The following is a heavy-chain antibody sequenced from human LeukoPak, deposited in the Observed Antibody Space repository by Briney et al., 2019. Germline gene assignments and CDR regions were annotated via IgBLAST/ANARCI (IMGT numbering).Heavy chain of an antibody. J-gene: IGHJ4*02. CDR2: ISRSGSTI. CDR1: GFTFSDYY. V-gene: IGHV3-11*01. Sequence: GGSLRLSCAAPGFTFSDYYMSWIRQAPGKGLEWVSYISRSGSTIYYADSVKGRFTISRDNAKNSLYLQMNSLRAEDTAVYYCASTLDGYSFKGYFDYWGQGTLVTVSS. CDR3: ASTLDGYSFKGYFDY. D-gene: IGHD5-24*01.